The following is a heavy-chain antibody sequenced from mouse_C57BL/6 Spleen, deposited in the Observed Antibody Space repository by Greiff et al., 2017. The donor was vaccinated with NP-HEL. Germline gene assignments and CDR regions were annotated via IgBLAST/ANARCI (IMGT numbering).Heavy chain of an antibody. Sequence: VQLQQSGPELVKPGASVKISCKASGYAFSSSWMNWVKQRPGKGLEWIGRIYPGDGDTNYNQKFKGKATLTVDKSSSTAYMQLSSLTSEDSAVYCCARKDDLYYAMDYWGQGTSVTVSS. CDR2: IYPGDGDT. CDR3: ARKDDLYYAMDY. D-gene: IGHD2-3*01. CDR1: GYAFSSSW. J-gene: IGHJ4*01. V-gene: IGHV1-82*01.